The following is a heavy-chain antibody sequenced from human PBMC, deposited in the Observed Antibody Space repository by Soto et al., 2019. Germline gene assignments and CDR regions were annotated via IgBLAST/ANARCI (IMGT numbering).Heavy chain of an antibody. CDR3: AKDPRDYYDSRGGDVFAM. V-gene: IGHV3-30*18. Sequence: QVQLVESGGGVVQPGRSLRLSCAASGFNFSTYVIHWVRQAPGKGLEWVAVISYDETNKDYADSVKGRFTISRDNSQNTLYLQMRTLRTEDTAVYYCAKDPRDYYDSRGGDVFAMWGQGTMVTVSS. D-gene: IGHD3-22*01. CDR2: ISYDETNK. J-gene: IGHJ3*02. CDR1: GFNFSTYV.